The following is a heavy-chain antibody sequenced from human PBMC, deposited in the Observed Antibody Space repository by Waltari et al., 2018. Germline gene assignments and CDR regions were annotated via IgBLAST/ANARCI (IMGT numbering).Heavy chain of an antibody. Sequence: EGHLLESGGGLVQPGGSLRLSCVAAGSTFINYAMSWVRQAPGKGLECVSGISNSGVVTKNADSVKGRFTVSRDKSKNTLYLQLNSLRAEDTAVYYCARSGYDSTEGWFDPWGPGTLVTVSS. V-gene: IGHV3-23*01. D-gene: IGHD3-22*01. CDR2: ISNSGVVT. CDR1: GSTFINYA. J-gene: IGHJ5*02. CDR3: ARSGYDSTEGWFDP.